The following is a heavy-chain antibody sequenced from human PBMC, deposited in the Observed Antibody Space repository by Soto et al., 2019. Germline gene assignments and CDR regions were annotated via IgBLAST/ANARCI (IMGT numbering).Heavy chain of an antibody. Sequence: PGGSLRLSCAASGFTFSSYAMSWVRQAPGKGLEWVSAISGSGGSTYYADSVKGRFTISRDNSKNTLYLQMNSLRAEDTAVYYCAKDLTPIAAALLLFDYCGQGTLVIVSS. CDR1: GFTFSSYA. CDR3: AKDLTPIAAALLLFDY. D-gene: IGHD6-13*01. V-gene: IGHV3-23*01. J-gene: IGHJ4*02. CDR2: ISGSGGST.